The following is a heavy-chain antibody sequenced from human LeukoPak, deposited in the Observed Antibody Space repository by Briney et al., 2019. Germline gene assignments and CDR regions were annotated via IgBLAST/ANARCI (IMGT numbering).Heavy chain of an antibody. CDR3: ARGQLYDDYRFPDDY. CDR2: INPNSGGT. V-gene: IGHV1-2*02. CDR1: GYTFTGYY. J-gene: IGHJ4*02. Sequence: ASVKVSCKASGYTFTGYYMHWVRQAPGQGLEWMGWINPNSGGTNYAQKFQGRVTMTRDTSISTAYMELSRLRSDDTAVYYCARGQLYDDYRFPDDYWGQGTLVTVSS. D-gene: IGHD2-15*01.